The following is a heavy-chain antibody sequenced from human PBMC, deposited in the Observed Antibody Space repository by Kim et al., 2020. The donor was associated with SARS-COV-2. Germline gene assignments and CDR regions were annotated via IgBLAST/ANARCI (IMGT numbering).Heavy chain of an antibody. D-gene: IGHD1-26*01. Sequence: ASVKVSCKASGYTFTSYVMYWVRQAPGQRLEWMGWINAGNGNTKYSQKFQGRVSITRDTSASTAYMELSSLRSEDTAVHYCARQSGGSYLFDYWGQGTLV. J-gene: IGHJ4*02. V-gene: IGHV1-3*01. CDR1: GYTFTSYV. CDR3: ARQSGGSYLFDY. CDR2: INAGNGNT.